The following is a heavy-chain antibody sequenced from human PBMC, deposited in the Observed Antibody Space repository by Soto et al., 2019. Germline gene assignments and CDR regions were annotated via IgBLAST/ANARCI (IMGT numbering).Heavy chain of an antibody. D-gene: IGHD2-15*01. CDR3: ARGYCVSSSCHSLDS. J-gene: IGHJ4*02. CDR2: IIPIAGTP. CDR1: GDTFTPYA. V-gene: IGHV1-69*14. Sequence: QVHLVQSGAEVKTPGSSVTVSCKASGDTFTPYAISWVRQAPGQGLEWMGGIIPIAGTPTYAQKFQGRVTITEDRSTRKTSMDLSRLPSEDTAVYYCARGYCVSSSCHSLDSWGQGTPVTVSS.